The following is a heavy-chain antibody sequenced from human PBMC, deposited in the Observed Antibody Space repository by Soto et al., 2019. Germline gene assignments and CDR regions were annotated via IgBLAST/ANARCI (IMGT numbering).Heavy chain of an antibody. CDR1: GFTFTSYA. J-gene: IGHJ4*02. V-gene: IGHV3-23*01. CDR2: ISGSSDVI. CDR3: VKYRSTSSGAEGFDY. D-gene: IGHD2-2*01. Sequence: GGSLRLSCAVSGFTFTSYAMTWVRQPPGKGLEWVSSISGSSDVIYYEDSLKGRSTMSRDNSKDTFYLQLNSLRVEDTGLYYCVKYRSTSSGAEGFDYWGQGALVTVSS.